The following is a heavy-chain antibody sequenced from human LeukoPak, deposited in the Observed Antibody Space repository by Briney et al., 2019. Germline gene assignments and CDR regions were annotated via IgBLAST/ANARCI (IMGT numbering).Heavy chain of an antibody. CDR3: ADPGMGY. CDR2: IKQNGSEE. V-gene: IGHV3-7*01. D-gene: IGHD1-14*01. CDR1: GFPFSNNA. J-gene: IGHJ4*02. Sequence: GGSLRLSCAASGFPFSNNAMTWVRQAPGKGLEWVANIKQNGSEETYIDSVKGRFIISRDNAKSSLSLQMNSLRGEDTAVYYCADPGMGYWGQGTLVTVSS.